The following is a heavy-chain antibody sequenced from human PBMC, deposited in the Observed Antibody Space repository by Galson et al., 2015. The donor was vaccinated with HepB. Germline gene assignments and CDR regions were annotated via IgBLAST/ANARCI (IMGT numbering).Heavy chain of an antibody. J-gene: IGHJ4*02. D-gene: IGHD3-22*01. V-gene: IGHV4-31*03. Sequence: TLSLTCTVSGGSISSGGYYWSWIRQHPGKGLEWIGYIYYSGSTYYNPSLKSRVTISVDTSKNQFSLKLSSVTAADTAVYYCASAPSPYYDSSGYYFDYWGQGTLVTVSS. CDR2: IYYSGST. CDR3: ASAPSPYYDSSGYYFDY. CDR1: GGSISSGGYY.